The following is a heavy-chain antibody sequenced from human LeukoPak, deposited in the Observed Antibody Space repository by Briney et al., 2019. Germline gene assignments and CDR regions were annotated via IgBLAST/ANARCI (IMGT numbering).Heavy chain of an antibody. CDR1: GGSISSVSNY. J-gene: IGHJ4*02. V-gene: IGHV4-61*02. Sequence: SQTLSLTCTVSGGSISSVSNYWSWIRQPAGKGLEWIGRIYTSGSTDYSPSLKSRATISVDTSKNQFSLKLSSVTAADTAMYYCARVSAGYNYARIDYWGQGTLVTASS. D-gene: IGHD5-24*01. CDR2: IYTSGST. CDR3: ARVSAGYNYARIDY.